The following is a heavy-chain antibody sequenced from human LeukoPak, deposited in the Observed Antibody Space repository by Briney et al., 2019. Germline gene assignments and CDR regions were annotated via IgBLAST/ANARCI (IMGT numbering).Heavy chain of an antibody. CDR1: GFTFSSYE. D-gene: IGHD3-10*01. V-gene: IGHV3-48*03. CDR3: ARDYYGSGSHYKYGMDV. J-gene: IGHJ6*02. Sequence: PGGSLRLSCAASGFTFSSYEMNWVRQAPGEGLEWVSYISSSGSTIYYADSVKGRFTISRDNAKNSLYLQMDSLRAEDTAVYYCARDYYGSGSHYKYGMDVWGQGTTVTVSS. CDR2: ISSSGSTI.